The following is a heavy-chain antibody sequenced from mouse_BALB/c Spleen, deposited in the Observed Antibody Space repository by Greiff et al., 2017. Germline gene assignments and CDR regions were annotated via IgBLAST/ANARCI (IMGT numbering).Heavy chain of an antibody. Sequence: VQLQQPGAELVKPGASVKLSCKASGYTFTSYWMHWVKQWPGQGLEWIGEIDPSDSYTNYNQKFKGKATLTVDKSSSTAYMQLSSLTSEDSAVYYCARKVVILRLHWYFDVWGAGTTVTVSS. V-gene: IGHV1-69*02. CDR2: IDPSDSYT. CDR1: GYTFTSYW. D-gene: IGHD1-2*01. CDR3: ARKVVILRLHWYFDV. J-gene: IGHJ1*01.